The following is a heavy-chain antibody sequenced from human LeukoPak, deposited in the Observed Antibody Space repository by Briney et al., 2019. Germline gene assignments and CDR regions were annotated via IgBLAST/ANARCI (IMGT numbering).Heavy chain of an antibody. CDR2: FDPVDGET. Sequence: ASVKVSCKVSGYTLTELSMHWVRQAPGKGLEWMGGFDPVDGETIYAQKFQGRVTMTEDTSTDTAYMELSSLRSEDTAVYYCATGPLFCSGGSCPIDLWGQGTLVTVSS. CDR3: ATGPLFCSGGSCPIDL. J-gene: IGHJ5*02. D-gene: IGHD2-15*01. CDR1: GYTLTELS. V-gene: IGHV1-24*01.